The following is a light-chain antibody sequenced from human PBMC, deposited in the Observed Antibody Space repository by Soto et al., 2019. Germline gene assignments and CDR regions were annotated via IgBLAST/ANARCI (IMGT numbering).Light chain of an antibody. CDR1: QSVSNDF. V-gene: IGKV3-15*01. Sequence: EIVFTQSPGILSLSPGERATLSCRASQSVSNDFLAWYQQKPGQAPRLLIYGASTRATGIPARFSGSGSGTEFTLTIDSLQSEDFAVYYCQQYDDWPPAFGGGTKVDIK. CDR2: GAS. J-gene: IGKJ4*01. CDR3: QQYDDWPPA.